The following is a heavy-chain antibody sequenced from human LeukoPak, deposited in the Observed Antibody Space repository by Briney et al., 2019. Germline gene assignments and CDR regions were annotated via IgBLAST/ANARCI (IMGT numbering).Heavy chain of an antibody. CDR2: IKQDGSEI. V-gene: IGHV3-7*01. D-gene: IGHD1-26*01. CDR1: GFTFRNYW. CDR3: VRDKIEGATLLDY. Sequence: GGSLRLSCAISGFTFRNYWMSWVRQAPGKGLEWVANIKQDGSEIYYVDSVKGRFAISRDNAKNSLNLQMNSLRVEDTAVYYCVRDKIEGATLLDYWGQGTLVTVSS. J-gene: IGHJ4*02.